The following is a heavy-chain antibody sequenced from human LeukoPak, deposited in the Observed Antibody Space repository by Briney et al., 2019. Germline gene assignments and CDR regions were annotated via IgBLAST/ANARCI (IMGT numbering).Heavy chain of an antibody. CDR3: ARGGHVQYCSSTSCYKGNFQH. J-gene: IGHJ1*01. Sequence: ASVKVSCKASGYTFTSYYMHWVRQAPGQGLEWMGIINPSGGSTSYAQKFQGRVTMTRDTSTSTAYMELRSLRSDDTAVYYCARGGHVQYCSSTSCYKGNFQHWGQGTLVTVSS. CDR1: GYTFTSYY. V-gene: IGHV1-46*01. D-gene: IGHD2-2*02. CDR2: INPSGGST.